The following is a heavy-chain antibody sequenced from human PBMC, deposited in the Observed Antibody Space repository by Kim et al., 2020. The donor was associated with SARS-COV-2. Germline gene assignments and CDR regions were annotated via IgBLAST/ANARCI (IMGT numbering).Heavy chain of an antibody. CDR1: GGTFSSYA. CDR3: ARGLNFDILTGYPPPDLNPYYYYYGMDV. J-gene: IGHJ6*02. D-gene: IGHD3-9*01. Sequence: SVKVSCKASGGTFSSYAISWVRQAPGQGLEWMGGIIPIFGTANYAQKFKGRVTITADESTSTAYMELSSLRSEDTGVYYCARGLNFDILTGYPPPDLNPYYYYYGMDVWGQATTVTVSS. V-gene: IGHV1-69*13. CDR2: IIPIFGTA.